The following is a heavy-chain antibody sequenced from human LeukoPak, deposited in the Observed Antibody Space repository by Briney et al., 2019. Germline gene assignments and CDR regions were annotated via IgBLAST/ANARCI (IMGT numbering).Heavy chain of an antibody. V-gene: IGHV4-4*07. D-gene: IGHD2-15*01. Sequence: SETLSLTCTVSGGSISSYYWSWIRQPAGKGLEWIGRIYTSGSTNYNPSLKSRVTISVDTSKNQFSLKLTSVTAADTAVYYCARTMEGYCSGGSCYQYSYYMDVWGKGTTVTVSS. CDR2: IYTSGST. CDR1: GGSISSYY. CDR3: ARTMEGYCSGGSCYQYSYYMDV. J-gene: IGHJ6*03.